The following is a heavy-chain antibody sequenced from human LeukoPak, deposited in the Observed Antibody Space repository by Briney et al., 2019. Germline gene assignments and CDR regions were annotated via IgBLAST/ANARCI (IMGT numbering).Heavy chain of an antibody. V-gene: IGHV3-7*03. CDR3: ARGGDIVVVVAAETEYYFDY. Sequence: GGSLRLSCAASGFTFSSYWMSWVREAPGKGLEWVANIKQDGSEKYYVDSVKGRSTISRDNAKNSLYLQMYSLRAEDTAVYYCARGGDIVVVVAAETEYYFDYWGQGTLVTVSS. CDR2: IKQDGSEK. CDR1: GFTFSSYW. D-gene: IGHD2-15*01. J-gene: IGHJ4*02.